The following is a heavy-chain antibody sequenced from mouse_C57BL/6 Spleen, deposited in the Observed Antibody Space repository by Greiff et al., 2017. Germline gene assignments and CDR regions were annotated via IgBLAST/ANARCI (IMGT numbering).Heavy chain of an antibody. CDR2: INPYNGGT. Sequence: VQLQQSGPVLVKPGASVKMSCKASGYTFTDYYMNWVKQSHGKSLEWIGVINPYNGGTSYNQKFKGKATLTVDKSSSTAYMELNSLTSEDSAVYYCAREGALTGTFDYWGQGTTLTVSS. J-gene: IGHJ2*01. V-gene: IGHV1-19*01. CDR3: AREGALTGTFDY. CDR1: GYTFTDYY. D-gene: IGHD4-1*01.